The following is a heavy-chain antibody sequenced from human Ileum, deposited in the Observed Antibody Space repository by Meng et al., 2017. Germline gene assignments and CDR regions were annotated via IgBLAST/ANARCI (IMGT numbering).Heavy chain of an antibody. D-gene: IGHD1-26*01. CDR1: GDSFTDYY. CDR3: ARRIGSGSCLG. V-gene: IGHV4-34*01. J-gene: IGHJ4*02. CDR2: NHYSGST. Sequence: QLQLLLSAAASLTHPAPLALTCNVYGDSFTDYYWSWIRQPPRKGREGFGENHYSGSTNYHPSVESRVTIAEVTSQKQFSLGLSSVTAADSAVYYCARRIGSGSCLGWGQGTLVTVSS.